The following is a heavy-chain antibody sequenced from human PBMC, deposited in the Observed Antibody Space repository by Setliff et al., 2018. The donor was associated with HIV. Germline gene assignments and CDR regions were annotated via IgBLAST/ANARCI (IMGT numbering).Heavy chain of an antibody. CDR1: GFTFSSYE. D-gene: IGHD6-13*01. Sequence: GSLRLSCVASGFTFSSYEMNWVRQAPGKGLVWVSRINTDGSSATYADSVKGRFTNSRDNAKNTLYLQMNSLRPEDTALYYCTKDYHVAATDYWGQGTLVTVSS. J-gene: IGHJ4*02. CDR3: TKDYHVAATDY. CDR2: INTDGSSA. V-gene: IGHV3-74*03.